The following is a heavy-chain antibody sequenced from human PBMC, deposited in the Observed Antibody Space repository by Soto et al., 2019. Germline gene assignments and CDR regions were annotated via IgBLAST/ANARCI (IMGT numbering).Heavy chain of an antibody. CDR1: GGSFSGYY. Sequence: TSETLSLTCAVYGGSFSGYYWSWIRQPPGKGLEWIGEINHSGSTNYNPSLKSRVTISVDTSKNQFSLKLSSVTAADTAVYYCARGPMITFGGVIVRIYDYWGQGTLVTVSS. J-gene: IGHJ4*02. V-gene: IGHV4-34*01. D-gene: IGHD3-16*02. CDR2: INHSGST. CDR3: ARGPMITFGGVIVRIYDY.